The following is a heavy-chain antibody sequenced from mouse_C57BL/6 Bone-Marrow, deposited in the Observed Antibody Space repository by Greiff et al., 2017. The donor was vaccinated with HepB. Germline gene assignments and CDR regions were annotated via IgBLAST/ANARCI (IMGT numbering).Heavy chain of an antibody. Sequence: VQLQQSGAELVRPGASVKLSCKASGYTFTDYYINWVKQRPGQGLEWIARIYPGSGNTYYNEKFKGKATLTAEKSSSTAYMQLSSLTSEDSAVYFCAHSKRETYYAMDYWGQGTSVTVSS. CDR3: AHSKRETYYAMDY. CDR1: GYTFTDYY. V-gene: IGHV1-76*01. CDR2: IYPGSGNT. J-gene: IGHJ4*01. D-gene: IGHD2-5*01.